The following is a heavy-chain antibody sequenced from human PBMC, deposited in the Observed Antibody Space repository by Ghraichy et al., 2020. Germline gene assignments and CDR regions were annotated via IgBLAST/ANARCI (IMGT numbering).Heavy chain of an antibody. CDR1: GGTFSSYA. CDR2: IIPIFGTA. D-gene: IGHD3-10*01. V-gene: IGHV1-69*13. J-gene: IGHJ4*02. CDR3: AAWVRWFGELLVTAAHNDY. Sequence: SVKVSCKASGGTFSSYAISWVRQAPGQGLEWMGGIIPIFGTANYAQKFQGRVTITADESTSTAYMELSSLRSEDTAVYYCAAWVRWFGELLVTAAHNDYWGQGTLVTVSS.